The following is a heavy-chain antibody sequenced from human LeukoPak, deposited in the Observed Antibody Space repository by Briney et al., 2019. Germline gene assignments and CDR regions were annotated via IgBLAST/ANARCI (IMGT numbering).Heavy chain of an antibody. D-gene: IGHD6-13*01. J-gene: IGHJ4*02. CDR3: AKDIGGRYSSSLFDF. CDR1: GFTFDNYA. Sequence: GRSLRLSCAASGFTFDNYAMHWVGQAPGKGLEGVSGISWNSGRRVYAYSVKALFTISRDNAKNSLYLQMNSLIAEDMALYYCAKDIGGRYSSSLFDFWGQGTLVTVSS. V-gene: IGHV3-9*03. CDR2: ISWNSGRR.